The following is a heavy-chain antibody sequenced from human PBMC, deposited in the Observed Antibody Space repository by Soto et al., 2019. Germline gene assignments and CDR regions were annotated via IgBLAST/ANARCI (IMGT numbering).Heavy chain of an antibody. J-gene: IGHJ6*02. V-gene: IGHV4-4*07. CDR3: ARDRNFDFWRKGLDV. CDR1: GDPITSYF. D-gene: IGHD3-3*01. Sequence: SETLSLTCTVSGDPITSYFWTWRRQPAGKGLEWIGHVFPGGPTSHNSSLKSRVSMSVDTSKNQFSLTLTSVTAADTAVYYCARDRNFDFWRKGLDVWGQGTTVTVSS. CDR2: VFPGGPT.